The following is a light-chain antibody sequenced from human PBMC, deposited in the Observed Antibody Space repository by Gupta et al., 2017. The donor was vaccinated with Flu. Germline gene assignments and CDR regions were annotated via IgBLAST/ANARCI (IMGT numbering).Light chain of an antibody. J-gene: IGKJ4*01. Sequence: IQMTQSPSTLSASVGDRVTITGRASQSIPSWLAWYQQKPGKAPKFLIYKASSLDSGVPSRFSGSGSGTEFTLTISRVEPDDVATYYCQQYNSYPVTFGEGTTVEIK. CDR3: QQYNSYPVT. CDR2: KAS. CDR1: QSIPSW. V-gene: IGKV1-5*03.